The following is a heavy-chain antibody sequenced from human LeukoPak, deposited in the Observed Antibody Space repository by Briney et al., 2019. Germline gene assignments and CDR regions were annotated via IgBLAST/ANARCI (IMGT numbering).Heavy chain of an antibody. D-gene: IGHD3-10*01. J-gene: IGHJ4*02. CDR3: ARVYYYASGRLDS. CDR2: INPNSGGT. V-gene: IGHV1-2*02. CDR1: GYTFTGYY. Sequence: GASVKVSCKASGYTFTGYYIHWVRQAPGQGLEWMGWINPNSGGTDYAQKFQGRVTMTRDTSISTAYMELSRLRSDDTAVFYCARVYYYASGRLDSWGQGTLITVSS.